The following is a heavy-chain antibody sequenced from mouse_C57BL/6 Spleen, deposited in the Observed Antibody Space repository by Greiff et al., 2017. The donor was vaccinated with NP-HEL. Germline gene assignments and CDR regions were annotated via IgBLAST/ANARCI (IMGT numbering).Heavy chain of an antibody. V-gene: IGHV5-6*01. CDR3: ARHCYDYDEGFAY. Sequence: EVQGVESGGDLVKPGGSLKLSCAASGFTFSSYGMSWVRQTPDKRLEWVATISSGGSYTYYPDSVKGRFTISRDNAKNTLYLQMSSLKSEDTAMYYCARHCYDYDEGFAYWGQGTLVTVSA. J-gene: IGHJ3*01. CDR1: GFTFSSYG. D-gene: IGHD2-4*01. CDR2: ISSGGSYT.